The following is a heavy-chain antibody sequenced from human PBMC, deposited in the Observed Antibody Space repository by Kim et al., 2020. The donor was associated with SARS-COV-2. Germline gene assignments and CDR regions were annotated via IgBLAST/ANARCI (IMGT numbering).Heavy chain of an antibody. CDR2: INHSGST. Sequence: SETLSLTCAVYGGSFSGYYWSWIRQPPGKGLEWIGEINHSGSTNYNPSLKSRVTISVDTSKNQFSLKLSSVTAADTAVYYCARVSRGCSSTSCYLGRAWGYYYGMDVWGQGTTVTVSS. J-gene: IGHJ6*02. V-gene: IGHV4-34*01. CDR1: GGSFSGYY. CDR3: ARVSRGCSSTSCYLGRAWGYYYGMDV. D-gene: IGHD2-2*01.